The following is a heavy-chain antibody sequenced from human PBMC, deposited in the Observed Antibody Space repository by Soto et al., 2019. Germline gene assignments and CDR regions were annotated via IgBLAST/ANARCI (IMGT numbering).Heavy chain of an antibody. CDR2: ISAYSGDR. D-gene: IGHD6-13*01. Sequence: QVQLMQSGPEVRKPGASVKVSCKASGYTFSDHGIIWVRQAPGQGLEWMGWISAYSGDRAYAQNLQGRVTMTIDTSTNTAAMELAGLKSDDTAVYYCARDFWGSGSRRRSDYWGQGTLVTVSS. CDR3: ARDFWGSGSRRRSDY. V-gene: IGHV1-18*01. CDR1: GYTFSDHG. J-gene: IGHJ4*02.